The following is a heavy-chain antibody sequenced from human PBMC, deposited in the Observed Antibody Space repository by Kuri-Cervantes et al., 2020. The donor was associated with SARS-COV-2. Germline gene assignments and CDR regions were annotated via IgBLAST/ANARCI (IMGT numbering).Heavy chain of an antibody. Sequence: GGSLRLSCAASGFTFSSYWMSWVRQAPGKGLEWVANIKQDGSEKYYVDSVKGRFTISRDNAKNSLYLQMNSLRAENTAVYYCAKDLFVVVPAAIISLYYYYGMDVWGQGTTVTVSS. CDR2: IKQDGSEK. V-gene: IGHV3-7*05. CDR3: AKDLFVVVPAAIISLYYYYGMDV. CDR1: GFTFSSYW. J-gene: IGHJ6*02. D-gene: IGHD2-2*02.